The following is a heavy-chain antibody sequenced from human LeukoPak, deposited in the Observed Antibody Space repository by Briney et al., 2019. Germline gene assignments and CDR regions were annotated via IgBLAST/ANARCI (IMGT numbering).Heavy chain of an antibody. D-gene: IGHD6-6*01. J-gene: IGHJ4*02. CDR1: GGSFSGYY. CDR3: AGEYSSSSGPIDY. CDR2: INHSGST. V-gene: IGHV4-34*01. Sequence: PSETLSLTCAVYGGSFSGYYWSWIRQPPGKGLEWIGEINHSGSTNYNPSLKSRVTISVDTSKNQFSVKLSSVTAADTAVYYCAGEYSSSSGPIDYWGQGTLVTVSS.